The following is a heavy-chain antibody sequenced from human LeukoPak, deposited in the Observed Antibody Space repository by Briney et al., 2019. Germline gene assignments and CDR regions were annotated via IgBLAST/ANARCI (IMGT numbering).Heavy chain of an antibody. D-gene: IGHD2-15*01. J-gene: IGHJ4*02. CDR3: ARERYCSGGSCYPRAFDY. CDR2: IIPIFGTA. V-gene: IGHV1-69*13. Sequence: SVTVSCTAPGGTFSSYAISWVRQAPGQGLEWMGGIIPIFGTANYAQKFQGRVTITADESTSTAYMELSSLRSEDTAVYYCARERYCSGGSCYPRAFDYWGQGTLVTVSS. CDR1: GGTFSSYA.